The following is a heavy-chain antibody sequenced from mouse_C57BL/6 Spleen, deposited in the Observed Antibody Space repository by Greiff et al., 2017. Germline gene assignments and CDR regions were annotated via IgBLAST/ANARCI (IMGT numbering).Heavy chain of an antibody. J-gene: IGHJ4*01. CDR3: ARGGNYGYYAMDY. CDR2: IGPANGDT. CDR1: GFTIKNTY. Sequence: VQLQQSVAELVRPGASVKLSCTASGFTIKNTYMHWVKQRPEQGLEWIGRIGPANGDTKYAPTFPGKATITADTSSNTAYLHLSSLTSEDTAIYYGARGGNYGYYAMDYWGQGTSVTVSS. V-gene: IGHV14-3*01. D-gene: IGHD2-1*01.